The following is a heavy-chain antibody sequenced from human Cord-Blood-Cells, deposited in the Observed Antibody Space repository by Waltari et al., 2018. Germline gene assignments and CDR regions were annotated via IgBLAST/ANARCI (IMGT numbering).Heavy chain of an antibody. CDR3: ARHEGMWFDP. Sequence: GPGLVKPSETLSLTCTVSGGSISSSSYYWGWIRQPPGKGLEWIGSIYYSGSTYYNPSLKSRVTISVDTSKNQFSLKLSSVTAADTAVYYCARHEGMWFDPWGQGTLVTVSS. V-gene: IGHV4-39*01. D-gene: IGHD3-10*01. J-gene: IGHJ5*02. CDR2: IYYSGST. CDR1: GGSISSSSYY.